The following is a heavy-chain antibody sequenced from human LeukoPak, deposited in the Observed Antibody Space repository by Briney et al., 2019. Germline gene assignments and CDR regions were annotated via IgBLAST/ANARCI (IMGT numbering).Heavy chain of an antibody. Sequence: SETLSLTCAVSGGSISSSNWWSWVRQPPGKGLEWIGEIYHSGSTNYNPSLKSRVTISVDKSKNQFSLKLSSVTAADTAVYYCARSSPYVAAPRNYFDYWGQGTLVTVSS. CDR2: IYHSGST. J-gene: IGHJ4*02. CDR3: ARSSPYVAAPRNYFDY. CDR1: GGSISSSNW. D-gene: IGHD1-14*01. V-gene: IGHV4-4*02.